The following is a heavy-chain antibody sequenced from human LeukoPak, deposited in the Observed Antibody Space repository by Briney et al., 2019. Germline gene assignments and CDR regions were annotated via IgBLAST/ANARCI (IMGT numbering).Heavy chain of an antibody. J-gene: IGHJ6*02. Sequence: SETLSLTCTVPGGSISSYYWSWIRQPPGKGLEWIGYIYYSVSTNYNPSLKSRVTISVDTSKNQFSLKLSSVTAADTAVYYCARDQFDYYDSSGYRHAYYYYGMDVWGQGTTVSVSS. D-gene: IGHD3-22*01. CDR1: GGSISSYY. CDR3: ARDQFDYYDSSGYRHAYYYYGMDV. CDR2: IYYSVST. V-gene: IGHV4-59*01.